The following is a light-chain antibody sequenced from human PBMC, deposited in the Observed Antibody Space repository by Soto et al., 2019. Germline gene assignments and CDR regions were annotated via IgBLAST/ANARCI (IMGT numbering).Light chain of an antibody. CDR3: QQYNNWPPWT. J-gene: IGKJ1*01. CDR2: KGS. CDR1: HNINTW. Sequence: DIQMTQSPSSLSASVGDRVTITCRASHNINTWLAWYQQKPGKVPKLLIYKGSNLESGVPSRFTGSGSGTEFTLTISSLQSEDIAVYYCQQYNNWPPWTFGQGTKVDIK. V-gene: IGKV1-5*03.